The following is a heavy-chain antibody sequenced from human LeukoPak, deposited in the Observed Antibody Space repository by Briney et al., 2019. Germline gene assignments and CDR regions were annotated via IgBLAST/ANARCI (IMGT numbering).Heavy chain of an antibody. CDR2: INPSGGST. CDR1: GYTFTSYY. J-gene: IGHJ6*02. V-gene: IGHV1-46*01. CDR3: ARDEGPGYYYYGMDV. Sequence: ASVKVSCKASGYTFTSYYMHWVRQAPGQGLEWMGIINPSGGSTSYAQKFQGRVTMTRDTSTSTVYMELSSLRSDDTAVYYCARDEGPGYYYYGMDVWGQGTTVTVSS.